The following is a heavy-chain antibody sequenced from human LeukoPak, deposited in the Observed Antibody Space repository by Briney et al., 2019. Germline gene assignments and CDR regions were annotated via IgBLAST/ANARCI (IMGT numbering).Heavy chain of an antibody. CDR1: GFTFSTYN. V-gene: IGHV3-48*01. Sequence: PGGSLRLSCAASGFTFSTYNMNWIRQAPGKGLEWVSYISSGSSTMYYADSVKGRFTISRDNAKNALYLQMNFLRAEDTAVYYCARGLIIIVPPATPFDYWGQGTLVTVSS. D-gene: IGHD2-2*01. CDR2: ISSGSSTM. CDR3: ARGLIIIVPPATPFDY. J-gene: IGHJ4*02.